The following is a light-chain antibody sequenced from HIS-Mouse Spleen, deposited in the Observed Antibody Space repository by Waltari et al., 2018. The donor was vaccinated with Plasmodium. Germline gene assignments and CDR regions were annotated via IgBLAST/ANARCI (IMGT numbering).Light chain of an antibody. V-gene: IGKV3-15*01. CDR1: QSVSSN. J-gene: IGKJ3*01. CDR2: GAS. Sequence: EIIITPSPATLSVSPGEKTTPPCRASQSVSSNLAGYQQKPGQAPRLLIYGASTRATGIPARFSGSGSGTEFTLTISSLQSEDFAVYYCQQYNNWSFTFGPGTKVDIK. CDR3: QQYNNWSFT.